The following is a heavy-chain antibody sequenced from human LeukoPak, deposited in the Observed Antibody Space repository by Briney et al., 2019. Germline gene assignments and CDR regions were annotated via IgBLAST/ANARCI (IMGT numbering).Heavy chain of an antibody. CDR3: AKKGDDSSSSGQYYFDY. CDR2: IRGGSGSS. V-gene: IGHV3-23*01. Sequence: GGSLRLSCAASGFTFSSYSMNWVRQAPGKGLEWVSAIRGGSGSSYYADSVKGRFTISRDNSKNTLYLQMNSLRAEDTALYYCAKKGDDSSSSGQYYFDYWGQGALVTVSS. J-gene: IGHJ4*02. CDR1: GFTFSSYS. D-gene: IGHD3-22*01.